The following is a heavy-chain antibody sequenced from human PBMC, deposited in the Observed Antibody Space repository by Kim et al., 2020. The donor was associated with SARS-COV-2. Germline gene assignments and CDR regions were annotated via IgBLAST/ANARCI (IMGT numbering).Heavy chain of an antibody. Sequence: YAQKFQGRVTMTRDMSTSTVYMELSSLRTDDTAVYYCARESNYYFYGMDVWGKGTTVTVSS. D-gene: IGHD6-6*01. J-gene: IGHJ6*04. CDR3: ARESNYYFYGMDV. V-gene: IGHV1-46*01.